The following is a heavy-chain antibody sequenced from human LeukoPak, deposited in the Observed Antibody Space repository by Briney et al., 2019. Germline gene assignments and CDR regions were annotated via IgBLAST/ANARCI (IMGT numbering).Heavy chain of an antibody. J-gene: IGHJ6*03. Sequence: PSETLSLTCTVSGGSISSYYWSWIRQPAGKGLEWIGRIYTSGSTNYNPSLKSRVTMSVDTSKNQFSLKLSSVTAADTAVYYCARDGYCSGGSCYSVYYYYYHMDVWGKGTTVTVSS. CDR3: ARDGYCSGGSCYSVYYYYYHMDV. D-gene: IGHD2-15*01. CDR2: IYTSGST. V-gene: IGHV4-4*07. CDR1: GGSISSYY.